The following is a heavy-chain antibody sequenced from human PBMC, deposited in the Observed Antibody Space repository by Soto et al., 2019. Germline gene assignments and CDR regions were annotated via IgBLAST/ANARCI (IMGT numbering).Heavy chain of an antibody. CDR1: GYTFTSYG. J-gene: IGHJ6*02. V-gene: IGHV1-18*04. Sequence: QVQLVQSGAEVKKPGASVKVSCKASGYTFTSYGISWVRQAPGQGLEWMGWISAYNGNTNYAQKLQGRVTMTTDTATSTAYMELRSLRSDDTAVYYCARSQVVPGRAGYGMDVWGQGTTVTVSS. CDR3: ARSQVVPGRAGYGMDV. CDR2: ISAYNGNT. D-gene: IGHD2-2*01.